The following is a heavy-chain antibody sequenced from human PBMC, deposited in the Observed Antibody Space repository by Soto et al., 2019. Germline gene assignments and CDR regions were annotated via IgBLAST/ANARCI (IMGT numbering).Heavy chain of an antibody. Sequence: RLSCAASGFTFSSYAMHWVRQAPGKGLEWVAVISYDGSNKYYADSVKGRFTISRDNSKNTLYLQMNSLRAEDTAVYYCARVAVAVTDFLGDFDIWGQGTPVTVSS. CDR2: ISYDGSNK. V-gene: IGHV3-30-3*01. D-gene: IGHD6-19*01. J-gene: IGHJ3*02. CDR1: GFTFSSYA. CDR3: ARVAVAVTDFLGDFDI.